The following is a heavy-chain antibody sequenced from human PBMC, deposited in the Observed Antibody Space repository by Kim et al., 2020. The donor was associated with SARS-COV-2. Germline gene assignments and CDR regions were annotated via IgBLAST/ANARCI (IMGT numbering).Heavy chain of an antibody. CDR3: ARRGIAAAGTNRTEILGVRYYYYYGMDV. CDR1: GYTFTSYY. Sequence: ASVKVSCKASGYTFTSYYMHWVRQAPGQGLEWMGIINPSGGSTSYAQKFQGRVTMTRDTSTSTVYMELSSLRSEDTAVYYCARRGIAAAGTNRTEILGVRYYYYYGMDVWGQGTTVTVSS. J-gene: IGHJ6*02. CDR2: INPSGGST. D-gene: IGHD6-13*01. V-gene: IGHV1-46*01.